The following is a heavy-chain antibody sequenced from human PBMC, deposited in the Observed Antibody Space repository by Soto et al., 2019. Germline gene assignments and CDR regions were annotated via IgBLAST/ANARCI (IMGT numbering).Heavy chain of an antibody. CDR2: SLPIFGTS. D-gene: IGHD1-1*01. CDR1: GGTFSTYS. J-gene: IGHJ6*02. CDR3: ARGGRYPNSSFYYGMDV. V-gene: IGHV1-69*01. Sequence: QVQLVQSGAEVKKPGSSVKVSCKASGGTFSTYSISWVRQAPGQGLEWMGESLPIFGTSHYAQNFQGRVTITADESTSTVYMELSSLRSDDTAVYYCARGGRYPNSSFYYGMDVSGQGTTVTVSS.